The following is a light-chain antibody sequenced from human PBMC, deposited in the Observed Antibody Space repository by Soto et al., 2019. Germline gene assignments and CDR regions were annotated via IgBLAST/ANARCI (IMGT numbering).Light chain of an antibody. Sequence: QSALTQPPSASGSPGQSVTISCTGTSSDVGAYKYVSWYQQYPGKAPKLMIYEVTKRPSGVPDRFSGSKSGNTASLTVSGLEAEDADDYYCTSYVGNDIWVFGGGTKVTVL. V-gene: IGLV2-8*01. CDR3: TSYVGNDIWV. CDR1: SSDVGAYKY. J-gene: IGLJ3*02. CDR2: EVT.